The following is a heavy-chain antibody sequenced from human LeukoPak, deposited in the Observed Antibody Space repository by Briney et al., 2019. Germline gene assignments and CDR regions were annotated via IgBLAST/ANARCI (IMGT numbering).Heavy chain of an antibody. CDR1: GFTFSSYA. J-gene: IGHJ4*02. CDR3: ASPKGDYYDSSGYYYYY. D-gene: IGHD3-22*01. Sequence: GGSLRLSCAASGFTFSSYAMHWVRQAPGKGLEWVAVISYDGSNKYYADSVKGRFTISRDNSKNTLYLQMNSLRAEDTAVYYCASPKGDYYDSSGYYYYYWGQGTLVTVPS. CDR2: ISYDGSNK. V-gene: IGHV3-30*04.